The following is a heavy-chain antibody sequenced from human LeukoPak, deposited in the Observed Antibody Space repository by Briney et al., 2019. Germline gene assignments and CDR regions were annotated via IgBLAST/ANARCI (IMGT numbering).Heavy chain of an antibody. Sequence: PGGSLRLSCAASGFTFRNYAMSWVRQAPGKGLEWVSGISGGGDGTYYADSVKGRFTISRDNSKNTLYLQMNSLRAEDTAVYYCHRTEGRARDAFDIWGQGTMVTVSS. CDR2: ISGGGDGT. V-gene: IGHV3-23*01. J-gene: IGHJ3*02. CDR3: HRTEGRARDAFDI. D-gene: IGHD1-1*01. CDR1: GFTFRNYA.